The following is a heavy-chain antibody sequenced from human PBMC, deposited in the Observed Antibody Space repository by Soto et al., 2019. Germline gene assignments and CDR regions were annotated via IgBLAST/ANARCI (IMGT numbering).Heavy chain of an antibody. Sequence: SQTLSLTCAISGDSVSSNSAAWNWIRQSPSRGLEWLGRTYYRSKWYNDYAVSVKSRITINPDTSKNQFSLQLNSVTPEDTAVYYCARARGDFWSGPTYYYYYYGMDVWGQGTTVTVSS. CDR3: ARARGDFWSGPTYYYYYYGMDV. V-gene: IGHV6-1*01. J-gene: IGHJ6*02. D-gene: IGHD3-3*01. CDR2: TYYRSKWYN. CDR1: GDSVSSNSAA.